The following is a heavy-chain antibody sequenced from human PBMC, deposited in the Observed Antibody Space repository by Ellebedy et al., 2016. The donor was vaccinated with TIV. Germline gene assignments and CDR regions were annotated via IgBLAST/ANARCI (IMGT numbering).Heavy chain of an antibody. V-gene: IGHV1-18*01. CDR3: ARAPFKGSSGWYNPTYYYYHMDV. J-gene: IGHJ6*03. D-gene: IGHD6-19*01. CDR1: GYMFSDYG. CDR2: INTYNGNT. Sequence: ASVKVSXXASGYMFSDYGVTWVRQAPGQGLEWMGWINTYNGNTDYAQKFQGRVTMTTDTSTGTAYMELRSLTSDDTAVYYCARAPFKGSSGWYNPTYYYYHMDVWGSGTTVTVSS.